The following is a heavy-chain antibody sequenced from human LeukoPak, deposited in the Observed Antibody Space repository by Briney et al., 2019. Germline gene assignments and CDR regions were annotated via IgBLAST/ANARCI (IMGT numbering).Heavy chain of an antibody. J-gene: IGHJ5*02. D-gene: IGHD3-3*01. V-gene: IGHV3-23*01. CDR3: ARETRITIFGVVINWFDP. CDR2: ISGSGGST. CDR1: GFTFSSYA. Sequence: GGSLRLSCAASGFTFSSYAMSWVRQGPGKGLEWVSAISGSGGSTYYADSVKGRFTISRDNSKNTLYLQMNSLRAEDTAVYYCARETRITIFGVVINWFDPWGQGTLVTVSS.